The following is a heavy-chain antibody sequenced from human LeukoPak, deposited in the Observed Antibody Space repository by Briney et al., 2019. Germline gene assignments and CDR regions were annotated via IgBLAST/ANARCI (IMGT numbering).Heavy chain of an antibody. CDR1: GYTFTSYG. D-gene: IGHD3-22*01. J-gene: IGHJ3*02. CDR3: ARDNYYDSSGYYFGAFDI. Sequence: ASVKVSCKASGYTFTSYGISWVRQAPGQGLEWMGWISAYNGNTNYAQKLQGRVTMTTDTSTSTAYMELRSLRSDDTVVYYCARDNYYDSSGYYFGAFDIWGQGTMVTVSS. V-gene: IGHV1-18*01. CDR2: ISAYNGNT.